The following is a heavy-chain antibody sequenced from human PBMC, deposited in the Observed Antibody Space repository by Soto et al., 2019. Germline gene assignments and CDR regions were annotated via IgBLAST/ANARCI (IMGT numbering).Heavy chain of an antibody. CDR3: ARVVTVVKSFHYWYFDL. V-gene: IGHV1-69*12. J-gene: IGHJ2*01. CDR1: GGTFSSYA. Sequence: QVQLVQSGAEVKKPGSSVKVSCKASGGTFSSYAISWVRQAPGQGLEWMGGIIPIFGTTNYAQKFQGRVTLTADESKSTAYMELNSLRSEETAVYYCARVVTVVKSFHYWYFDLWGRGTLVTVSS. CDR2: IIPIFGTT. D-gene: IGHD2-15*01.